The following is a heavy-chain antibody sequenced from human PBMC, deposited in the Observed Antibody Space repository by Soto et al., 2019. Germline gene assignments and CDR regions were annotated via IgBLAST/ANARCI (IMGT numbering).Heavy chain of an antibody. CDR2: MYFSGTT. J-gene: IGHJ6*02. CDR1: GASISENY. Sequence: WETVALTLRVPGASISENYCSKVRQHPGRRLQWIGFMYFSGTTPYNPPLKSRVTMSVDTSKNQLSLKLTSVTAADTALYYCAIQPRPLSQIDEWGQGPTVTVSS. CDR3: AIQPRPLSQIDE. V-gene: IGHV4-59*08. D-gene: IGHD3-9*01.